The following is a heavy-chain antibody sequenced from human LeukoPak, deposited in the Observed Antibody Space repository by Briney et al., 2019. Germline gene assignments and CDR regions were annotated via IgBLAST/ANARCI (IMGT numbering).Heavy chain of an antibody. D-gene: IGHD3-22*01. CDR1: GFTFSTYW. CDR2: IKEDGSEK. CDR3: ARDSSGYQ. V-gene: IGHV3-7*01. J-gene: IGHJ4*02. Sequence: PGGSLRLSCAASGFTFSTYWMSWVRQAPVKGLEWVANIKEDGSEKYYGDSVKGRFTISRDNAKNSLYLQMNSLRAEDTAVYYCARDSSGYQWGQGTLVTVSS.